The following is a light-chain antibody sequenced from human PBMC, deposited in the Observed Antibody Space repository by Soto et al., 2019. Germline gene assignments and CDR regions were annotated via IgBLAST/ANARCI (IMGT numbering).Light chain of an antibody. V-gene: IGKV3-20*01. CDR3: QQYGSSPRT. CDR1: QSVSSSY. J-gene: IGKJ1*01. CDR2: GAS. Sequence: EIVLTQSPGTLSLSPGERATLSCRASQSVSSSYLGWYQQKFGQAPRLLIYGASSRATGIPDRFSGSGSGTDFTLTISRLEPEDFAVYYCQQYGSSPRTFGQGTKVEIK.